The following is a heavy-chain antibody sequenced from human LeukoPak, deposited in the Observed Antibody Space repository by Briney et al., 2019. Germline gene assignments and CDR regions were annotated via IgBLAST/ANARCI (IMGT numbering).Heavy chain of an antibody. D-gene: IGHD3-3*01. CDR1: GESVSDYS. V-gene: IGHV4-34*01. CDR3: ARGLATPYHFSSGSHSRFDS. Sequence: PSETLSLNCGVSGESVSDYSWTWIRQTPGKGLEWIGEISNTGSTHYNPSLKSRLNISVETTKHHFSLKMHSVTAADTAVYYCARGLATPYHFSSGSHSRFDSWGQGTLVSVSS. J-gene: IGHJ5*01. CDR2: ISNTGST.